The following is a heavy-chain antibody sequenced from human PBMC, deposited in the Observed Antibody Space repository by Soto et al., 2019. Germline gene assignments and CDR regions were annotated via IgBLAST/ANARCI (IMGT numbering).Heavy chain of an antibody. CDR3: ARLRGGGDCSSTSCYEFYYYYYMDV. Sequence: SETLSLTCTVSGGSISSGGYYWSWIRQHPGKGLEWIGYIYYSGSTYYNPSLKSRVTISVDTSKNQFSLKLSSVTAADTAVYYCARLRGGGDCSSTSCYEFYYYYYMDVWGKGXTVTVSS. D-gene: IGHD2-2*01. V-gene: IGHV4-31*03. J-gene: IGHJ6*03. CDR2: IYYSGST. CDR1: GGSISSGGYY.